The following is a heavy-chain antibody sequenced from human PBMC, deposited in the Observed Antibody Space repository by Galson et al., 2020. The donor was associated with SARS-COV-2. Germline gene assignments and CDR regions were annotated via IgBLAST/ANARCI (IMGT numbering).Heavy chain of an antibody. V-gene: IGHV1-18*04. J-gene: IGHJ4*02. D-gene: IGHD3-3*01. Sequence: ASVKVSCKPSGYTFTSHGINWVRQAPGQGLEWMGWLNTYNGNTNYTQKVQGRVTMTTDTSTSTAYMEVRSLRPDDTAVYYCARGMTLYYDVWSGYSDFDVWGQGTLVTVSS. CDR2: LNTYNGNT. CDR3: ARGMTLYYDVWSGYSDFDV. CDR1: GYTFTSHG.